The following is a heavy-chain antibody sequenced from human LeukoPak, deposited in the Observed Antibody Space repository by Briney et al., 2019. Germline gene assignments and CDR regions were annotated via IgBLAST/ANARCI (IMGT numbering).Heavy chain of an antibody. CDR3: ARQGDAIIAIFDP. Sequence: SETLSLTCAVYGASFNGFYWSWIRQPPGKGLEWIGEISHSGGTKYNPSLKSRVTISEDTSKNQFSLKLTSVTAADTAVYYCARQGDAIIAIFDPWGQGTLVTVSS. D-gene: IGHD3-9*01. CDR1: GASFNGFY. CDR2: ISHSGGT. V-gene: IGHV4-34*01. J-gene: IGHJ5*02.